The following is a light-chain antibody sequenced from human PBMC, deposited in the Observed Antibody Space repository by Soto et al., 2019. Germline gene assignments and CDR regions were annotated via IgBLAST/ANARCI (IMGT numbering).Light chain of an antibody. Sequence: EIVMTQSPATLSVSPGARATLSCRASQSVHSNLAWYQQKPGQAPRLLIYGASTRATGVPARFSGSGSGTEFSLTVSSLQSEDFAVYYCQQYSNWPLTFGGGTKVEIK. CDR2: GAS. V-gene: IGKV3-15*01. CDR3: QQYSNWPLT. J-gene: IGKJ4*01. CDR1: QSVHSN.